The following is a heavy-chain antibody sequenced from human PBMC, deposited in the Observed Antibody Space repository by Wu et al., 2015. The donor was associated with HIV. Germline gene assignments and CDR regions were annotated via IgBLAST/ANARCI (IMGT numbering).Heavy chain of an antibody. J-gene: IGHJ6*03. CDR3: ARGNRGGIVMDPDAKHNYYYYMDV. CDR1: GYIFSSYD. CDR2: MNPNSGNT. Sequence: QVQLVQSGAEVKKPGASVKVSCKASGYIFSSYDINWVRQAPGQGLEWMGWMNPNSGNTGYAQKFQGRVTVTRDTSITTAYMELSSLRSEDTAVYYCARGNRGGIVMDPDAKHNYYYYMDVWGKGPRSPSP. V-gene: IGHV1-8*03. D-gene: IGHD2-21*01.